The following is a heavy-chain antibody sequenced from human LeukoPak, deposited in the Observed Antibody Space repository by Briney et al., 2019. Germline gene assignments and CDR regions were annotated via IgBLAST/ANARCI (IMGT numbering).Heavy chain of an antibody. CDR2: ISFDGNDK. V-gene: IGHV3-30*04. J-gene: IGHJ4*02. CDR3: ARDARISYYFNSGSYYFPDF. CDR1: GFTFSSYA. Sequence: PGGSLRLSCTAAGFTFSSYAIHWVRQAPGKGLEWVAVISFDGNDKFYADSVKGRFTISRDNSRNTLYLQMNSLRAEDMAVYYCARDARISYYFNSGSYYFPDFWGQGTLVTVSS. D-gene: IGHD3-10*01.